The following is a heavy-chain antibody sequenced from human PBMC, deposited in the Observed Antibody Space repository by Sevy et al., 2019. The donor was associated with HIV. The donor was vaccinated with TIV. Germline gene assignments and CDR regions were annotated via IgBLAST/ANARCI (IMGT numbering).Heavy chain of an antibody. CDR2: IWFDGSNT. Sequence: GGSLRLSCAASGFTFSTYGMHWVHQAPGKGLEWIALIWFDGSNTYYADSVKGRFTSSRDIAKNTLHLQMNSLRAEDTAVYYCARDLEFYDYGDYGPAFMPDYWGQGTLVTVSS. J-gene: IGHJ4*02. D-gene: IGHD4-17*01. CDR1: GFTFSTYG. CDR3: ARDLEFYDYGDYGPAFMPDY. V-gene: IGHV3-33*01.